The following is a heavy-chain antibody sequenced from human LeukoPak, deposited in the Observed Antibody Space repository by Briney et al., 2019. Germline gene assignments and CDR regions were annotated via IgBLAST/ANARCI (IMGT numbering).Heavy chain of an antibody. V-gene: IGHV3-23*01. CDR2: ISGSGGST. D-gene: IGHD3-3*01. Sequence: GGSLRLSCAASGFTFSSYAMSWVRQAPGKGLEWVSAISGSGGSTYYADSVKGRFTISRDNSKNTLYLQMNSLRAEDTAVYYCARGSGFGLYYFDYWGQGTLVTVSS. J-gene: IGHJ4*02. CDR1: GFTFSSYA. CDR3: ARGSGFGLYYFDY.